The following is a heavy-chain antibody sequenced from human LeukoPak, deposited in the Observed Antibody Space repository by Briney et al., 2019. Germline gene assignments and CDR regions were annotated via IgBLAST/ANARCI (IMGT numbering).Heavy chain of an antibody. CDR3: ARVRAAVGINWYFDL. J-gene: IGHJ2*01. CDR1: GFIFNNYD. D-gene: IGHD6-13*01. Sequence: PGGSLRLSCVTSGFIFNNYDMHWVRQPTGKGLEWVSAIGTADDTYYLASVKGRFTISRENAKNSLYLQMNNLSAGDTAVYYCARVRAAVGINWYFDLWGRGTLVTVSS. V-gene: IGHV3-13*04. CDR2: IGTADDT.